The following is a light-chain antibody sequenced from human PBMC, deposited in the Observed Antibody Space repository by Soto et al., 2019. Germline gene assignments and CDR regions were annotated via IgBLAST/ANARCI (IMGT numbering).Light chain of an antibody. J-gene: IGLJ1*01. CDR1: GSDVGGYNY. Sequence: QSALTQPPSASGSPGQSVTISCTGTGSDVGGYNYVSWYQQHPGKAPKLMIYEVSKGPSGVPDRFSGSKSGNTASLTVSGLQAEDEADYYCSSYAGGNNYVFGTGTKLTVL. CDR2: EVS. CDR3: SSYAGGNNYV. V-gene: IGLV2-8*01.